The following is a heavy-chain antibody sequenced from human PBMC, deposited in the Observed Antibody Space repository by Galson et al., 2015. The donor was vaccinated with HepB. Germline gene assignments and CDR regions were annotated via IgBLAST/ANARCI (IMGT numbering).Heavy chain of an antibody. CDR2: TYYMSKWYI. Sequence: CAISGDSVSSNHAVWNWIRQSPSRGLEWLGRTYYMSKWYIDYAISVKSRITINSDTSRNQFSLHLSSVTPEDTAVYYCAYGSDVWGQGTTVIVSS. J-gene: IGHJ6*02. CDR1: GDSVSSNHAV. V-gene: IGHV6-1*01. CDR3: AYGSDV.